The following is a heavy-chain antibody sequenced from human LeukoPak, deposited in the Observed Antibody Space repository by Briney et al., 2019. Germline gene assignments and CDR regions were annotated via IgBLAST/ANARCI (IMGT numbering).Heavy chain of an antibody. D-gene: IGHD5-24*01. CDR1: GFTFRSHW. CDR3: ATISAQTFDI. V-gene: IGHV3-7*01. J-gene: IGHJ3*02. Sequence: GGSLRLSCVGSGFTFRSHWVNWVRQSPGKGLEWVANIKSDGIDKYYVDSARGRFTVSRDNAKNSAFLQMNSLRAEDTAIYYCATISAQTFDIWGQGTLVSVSS. CDR2: IKSDGIDK.